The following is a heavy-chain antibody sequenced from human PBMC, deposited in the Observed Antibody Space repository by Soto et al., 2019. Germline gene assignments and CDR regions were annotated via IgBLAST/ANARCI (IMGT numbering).Heavy chain of an antibody. CDR1: GGTFSTYA. Sequence: QVQLVQSGAEVKRPGSSVKVSCKASGGTFSTYAINWVRQAPGQGLEWMGGLIPIFGTANYAQKFQGRVSITPDESTSTAYMELSSLRSEDTAVYYCATKGPGDGATGLGWFDPWGQGTLVTVSS. CDR3: ATKGPGDGATGLGWFDP. V-gene: IGHV1-69*01. D-gene: IGHD4-17*01. J-gene: IGHJ5*02. CDR2: LIPIFGTA.